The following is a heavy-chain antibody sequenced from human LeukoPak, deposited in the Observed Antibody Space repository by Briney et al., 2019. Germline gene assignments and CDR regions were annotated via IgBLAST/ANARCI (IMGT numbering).Heavy chain of an antibody. CDR3: ARAMAVIYSYGKQDY. J-gene: IGHJ4*02. Sequence: GGSMILSCSAFGFTFSTYAMNWLRQAPGQGLEWLSSITGSGGSTYYADSVKGRFTISRDNSKNTLDLQMNSLRAEDTAVYFCARAMAVIYSYGKQDYWGQGTLVTVSS. CDR1: GFTFSTYA. CDR2: ITGSGGST. V-gene: IGHV3-23*01. D-gene: IGHD5-18*01.